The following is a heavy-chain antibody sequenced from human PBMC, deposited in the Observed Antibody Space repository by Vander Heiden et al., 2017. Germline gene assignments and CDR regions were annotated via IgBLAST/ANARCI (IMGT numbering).Heavy chain of an antibody. Sequence: QVRLVQSGAEVKKPGASVKVSCKASGYTFTSYGISWVRQAPGQGLEWMGWISAYNGNTNYAQKLQGRVTMTTDTSTSTAYMELRSLRSDDTAVYYCARDRTVTTIEYYYYGMDVWGQGTTVTVSS. D-gene: IGHD4-17*01. J-gene: IGHJ6*02. V-gene: IGHV1-18*01. CDR2: ISAYNGNT. CDR1: GYTFTSYG. CDR3: ARDRTVTTIEYYYYGMDV.